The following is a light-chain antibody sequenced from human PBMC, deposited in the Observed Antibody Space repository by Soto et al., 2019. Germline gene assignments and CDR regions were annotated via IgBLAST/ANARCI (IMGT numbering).Light chain of an antibody. CDR3: SSFATSGTNVI. J-gene: IGLJ2*01. CDR1: DSDVGAYPY. V-gene: IGLV2-14*01. Sequence: QSVLTQPASVSGSPGQSITISCTGTDSDVGAYPYVSWYQQHPGTAPRLIIYEVTNRPSGISDRFSGSKSGNTASLTISGLQAEDESDYYCSSFATSGTNVIFGGGTKVTVL. CDR2: EVT.